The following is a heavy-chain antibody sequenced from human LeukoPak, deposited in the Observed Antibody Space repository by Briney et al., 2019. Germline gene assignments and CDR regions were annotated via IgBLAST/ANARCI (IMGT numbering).Heavy chain of an antibody. D-gene: IGHD6-13*01. CDR2: INVYNGKT. Sequence: GASVKVSCKISDHTFSSDGFTWVRQAPGKGLEWMGWINVYNGKTDYAHKFQGRVTMTTDTSTNTAYMDLRSLRSDDTAMYYCANRGQQLYDYWGQGTLVTVSS. V-gene: IGHV1-18*01. CDR1: DHTFSSDG. CDR3: ANRGQQLYDY. J-gene: IGHJ4*02.